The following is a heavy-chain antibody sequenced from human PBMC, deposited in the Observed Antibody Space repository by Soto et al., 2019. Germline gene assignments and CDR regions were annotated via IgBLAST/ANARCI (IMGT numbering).Heavy chain of an antibody. V-gene: IGHV3-30*18. Sequence: QAGGSLRLSCAASGFTFSNYGMHWVRQAPGKGLEWVAFISDDGSNKYYADSMKGRFTMSRDNSKSTLYLQMNSLRVEDTAVYYCAKDEYSSGWYKGVYWGQGTLVTVSS. J-gene: IGHJ4*02. CDR1: GFTFSNYG. D-gene: IGHD6-19*01. CDR3: AKDEYSSGWYKGVY. CDR2: ISDDGSNK.